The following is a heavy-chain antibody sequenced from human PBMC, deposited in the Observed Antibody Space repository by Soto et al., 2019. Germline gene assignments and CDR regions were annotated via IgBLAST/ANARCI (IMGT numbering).Heavy chain of an antibody. D-gene: IGHD1-1*01. CDR2: IYATGTT. J-gene: IGHJ5*02. V-gene: IGHV4-4*07. CDR1: GASISGFY. CDR3: VRDGTKTLRDWFDP. Sequence: SETLSLTCTVSGASISGFYWSWIRKSAGKGLEWIGRIYATGTTDYNPSLKSRVMMSVDTSKKQFPLKLRSVTAADTAVYYRVRDGTKTLRDWFDPWGQGISVTVSS.